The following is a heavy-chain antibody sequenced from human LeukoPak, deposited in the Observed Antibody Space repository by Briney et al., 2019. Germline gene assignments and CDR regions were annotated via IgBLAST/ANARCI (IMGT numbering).Heavy chain of an antibody. CDR1: GYTLTGHY. CDR3: ARAGTSSSPLHFDY. CDR2: INPNSGGT. Sequence: GASVKVSCKASGYTLTGHYIHWVRQAPGQGLDYMGWINPNSGGTNYAQKFQGRVTMTRDTSINTAYMELSSLKSDDTAVYYCARAGTSSSPLHFDYWGQGTPVTVSS. D-gene: IGHD6-6*01. V-gene: IGHV1-2*02. J-gene: IGHJ4*02.